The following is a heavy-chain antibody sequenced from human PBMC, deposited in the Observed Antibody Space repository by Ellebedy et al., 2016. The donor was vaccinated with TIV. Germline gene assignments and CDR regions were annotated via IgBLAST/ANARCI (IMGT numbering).Heavy chain of an antibody. V-gene: IGHV3-11*06. J-gene: IGHJ4*02. CDR2: ISGSSTYT. CDR3: ARDYYGLGSYQDY. D-gene: IGHD3-10*01. Sequence: GESLKISCAASGFTFSDYYMSWIRQAPEKGLEWVSYISGSSTYTNYADSVKGRFTISRDNAKNSLFLQMNSLRAEDTAVYFCARDYYGLGSYQDYWGQGTLVTVSS. CDR1: GFTFSDYY.